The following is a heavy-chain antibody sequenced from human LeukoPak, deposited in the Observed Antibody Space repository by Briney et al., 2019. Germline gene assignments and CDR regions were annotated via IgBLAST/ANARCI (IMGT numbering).Heavy chain of an antibody. CDR2: ISAYSGNT. J-gene: IGHJ4*02. V-gene: IGHV1-18*01. CDR3: ARLSRAGYDILTGYYLY. CDR1: GYTFTSYG. Sequence: ASVKVSCKASGYTFTSYGISWVRQAPGQGLEWMGWISAYSGNTKYAQKLQGRVTMTTDTSTSTAYMELRSLRSDDTAVYYCARLSRAGYDILTGYYLYWGQGTLVTVSS. D-gene: IGHD3-9*01.